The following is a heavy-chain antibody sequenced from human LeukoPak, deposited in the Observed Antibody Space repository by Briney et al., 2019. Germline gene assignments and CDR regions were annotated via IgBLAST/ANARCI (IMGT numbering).Heavy chain of an antibody. CDR3: ARDLEGPNRYGMDV. J-gene: IGHJ6*02. CDR2: IIPILGIA. CDR1: GGTFSSYA. Sequence: SVKVSCKASGGTFSSYAISWVRQAPGQGLEWMGRIIPILGIANYAQKFQGRVTITADKSTGTAYMELSSLRSEDTAVYYCARDLEGPNRYGMDVWGQGTTVTVSS. D-gene: IGHD1-1*01. V-gene: IGHV1-69*04.